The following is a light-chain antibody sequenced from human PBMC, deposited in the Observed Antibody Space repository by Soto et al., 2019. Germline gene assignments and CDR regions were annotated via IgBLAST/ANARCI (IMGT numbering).Light chain of an antibody. CDR2: DAS. CDR3: QQYDNVLFTST. J-gene: IGKJ2*01. V-gene: IGKV1-33*01. CDR1: QDINKY. Sequence: DIQRTQSPSCLCASVGDRVTITCQASQDINKYLNWYQQKPGKAPKVLIYDASNSETGVPSRFSGSGSGTDFTFTISRLQPEDFATYYCQQYDNVLFTSTFGQGTMGDIK.